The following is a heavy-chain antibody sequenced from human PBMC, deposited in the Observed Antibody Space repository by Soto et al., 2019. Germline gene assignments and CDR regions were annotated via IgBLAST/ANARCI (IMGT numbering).Heavy chain of an antibody. V-gene: IGHV3-53*04. Sequence: EVQLVESGGGLVQPGGSLRLSCAASGFTVSSNYMSCVRQAPGKGLEWVSVIFTGGSTYYADSVKGRFTISRHSSKNTVYLQMNSLRAEDTAVYYCARDRYSSGWLDAFDIWGQGTMVTVSS. CDR3: ARDRYSSGWLDAFDI. CDR1: GFTVSSNY. D-gene: IGHD6-19*01. CDR2: IFTGGST. J-gene: IGHJ3*02.